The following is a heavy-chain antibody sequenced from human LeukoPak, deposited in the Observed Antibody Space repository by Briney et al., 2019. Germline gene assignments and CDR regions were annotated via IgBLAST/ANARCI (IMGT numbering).Heavy chain of an antibody. Sequence: PVGALRLSCAASRFTFSRYWMHWVRQAPGKGLVWVSHTNSDGISTSYADSVRGRFTISRDNAKNTLYLQMNSLRAEDTAVYYCARDGNYYESSGPADYWGQGTLVTVSS. V-gene: IGHV3-74*01. CDR1: RFTFSRYW. CDR3: ARDGNYYESSGPADY. CDR2: TNSDGIST. D-gene: IGHD3-22*01. J-gene: IGHJ4*02.